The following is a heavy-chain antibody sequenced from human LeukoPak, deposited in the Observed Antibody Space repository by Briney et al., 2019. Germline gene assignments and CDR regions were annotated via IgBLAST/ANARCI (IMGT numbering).Heavy chain of an antibody. Sequence: GGSLRLSCAASGFTFSSYGMHWVRQAPGKGLEWVAVIWYDGNNKYYADFVKGRFTISRDNAKNSLYLQMNSLRAEDTAVYYCARARGGCPDYWGQGTLVTVSS. J-gene: IGHJ4*02. CDR3: ARARGGCPDY. D-gene: IGHD3-16*01. CDR1: GFTFSSYG. V-gene: IGHV3-33*01. CDR2: IWYDGNNK.